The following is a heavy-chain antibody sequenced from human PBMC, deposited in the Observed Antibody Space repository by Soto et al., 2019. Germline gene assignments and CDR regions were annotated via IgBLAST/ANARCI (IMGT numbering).Heavy chain of an antibody. Sequence: EVQLVESGGGLVKPGGSLRLSCAASGFTFSSYSMNWVRQAPGKGLEWVSSISSSSSYIYYADSVKGRFTISRDNAKNSLYLQMSRLRAEDTAVYYCAREGIAVAGYYFDYWAQGTLVTVSS. J-gene: IGHJ4*02. CDR3: AREGIAVAGYYFDY. V-gene: IGHV3-21*01. D-gene: IGHD6-19*01. CDR1: GFTFSSYS. CDR2: ISSSSSYI.